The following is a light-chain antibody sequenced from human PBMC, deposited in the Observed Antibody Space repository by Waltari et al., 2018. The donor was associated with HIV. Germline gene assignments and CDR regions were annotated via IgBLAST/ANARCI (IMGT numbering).Light chain of an antibody. J-gene: IGLJ2*01. CDR3: CSNAGSHVV. V-gene: IGLV2-11*01. CDR2: YVN. Sequence: QSALTQPRSVSGSPGPSVPIACTGISSDLGRYKYVSWYQQEPGKAPKLMLFYVNKRPSGGPARFSGAKSGNTASLTISGLQAEDEADYYCCSNAGSHVVFGGGTKVTVL. CDR1: SSDLGRYKY.